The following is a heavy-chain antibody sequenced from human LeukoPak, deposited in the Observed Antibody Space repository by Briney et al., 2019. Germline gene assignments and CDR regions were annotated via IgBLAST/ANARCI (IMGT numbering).Heavy chain of an antibody. V-gene: IGHV4-39*01. CDR2: IYFSGTT. D-gene: IGHD3-22*01. J-gene: IGHJ5*02. CDR3: ARQYYYDSTGSYGINWFDP. Sequence: SETLSLTCTVSGGSISSSGYYWAWVRQPPGKGLECIGSIYFSGTTYYSPSLKSRVTISVDPSKNQFSLKLSSVTAADTAVYYCARQYYYDSTGSYGINWFDPWGQGTLVTVSS. CDR1: GGSISSSGYY.